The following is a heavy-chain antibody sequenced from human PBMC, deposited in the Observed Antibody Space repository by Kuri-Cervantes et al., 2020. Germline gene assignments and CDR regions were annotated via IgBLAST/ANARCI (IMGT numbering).Heavy chain of an antibody. V-gene: IGHV4-30-4*01. Sequence: LRLSCTVSGGSISSGDYYWSWIRQPPGKGLEWIGYIYYSGSTYYNPSLKSRVTISVDTSKNQFSLKLSSATAADTAVYYCASCTTPDAFDIWGQGTKVTVSS. CDR2: IYYSGST. CDR1: GGSISSGDYY. CDR3: ASCTTPDAFDI. J-gene: IGHJ3*02. D-gene: IGHD1-26*01.